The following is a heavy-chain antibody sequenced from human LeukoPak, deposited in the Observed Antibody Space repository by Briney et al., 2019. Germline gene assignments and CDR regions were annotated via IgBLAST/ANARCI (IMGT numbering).Heavy chain of an antibody. V-gene: IGHV3-48*01. CDR2: ISSSSSTI. CDR1: GFTFSSYS. D-gene: IGHD3-3*01. Sequence: GGSLRLSCAASGFTFSSYSMNWVRQAPGKGLEWVSYISSSSSTIYYADSVKGRFTISRDNAKNSLYLQVNSLRAEDTAVYYCARGGPPYDFWSGPRFDYWGQGTLVTVSS. J-gene: IGHJ4*02. CDR3: ARGGPPYDFWSGPRFDY.